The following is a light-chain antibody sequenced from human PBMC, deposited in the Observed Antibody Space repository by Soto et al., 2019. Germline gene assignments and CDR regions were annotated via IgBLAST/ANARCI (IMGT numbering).Light chain of an antibody. CDR3: QQYGSSPLT. J-gene: IGKJ4*01. CDR2: GAS. Sequence: EIVLTQSPGTLSLSPGERATLSCRASQSVSSIYLAWYQQKPGQAPRLLCNGASSRATGIPDRFSGSGSGTDFTLTISRLEPEDFAVYYCQQYGSSPLTFGGGTKVEIK. CDR1: QSVSSIY. V-gene: IGKV3-20*01.